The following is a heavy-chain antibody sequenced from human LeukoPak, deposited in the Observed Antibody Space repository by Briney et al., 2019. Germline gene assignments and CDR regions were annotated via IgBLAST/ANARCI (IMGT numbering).Heavy chain of an antibody. J-gene: IGHJ4*02. Sequence: KPSETLSLTCTVSGGSISSYYWSWIRQPPGKGLEWIGYIYYSGSTNYNPSLKSRVTISLDTSKHQFSLKLTSVTAADTAVYYCARGLSGSYQIDYWGQGTLVTVSS. CDR3: ARGLSGSYQIDY. V-gene: IGHV4-59*01. CDR1: GGSISSYY. CDR2: IYYSGST. D-gene: IGHD1-26*01.